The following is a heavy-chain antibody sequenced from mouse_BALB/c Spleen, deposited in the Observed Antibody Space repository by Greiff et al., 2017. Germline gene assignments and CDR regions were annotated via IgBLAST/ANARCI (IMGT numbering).Heavy chain of an antibody. Sequence: EVQGVESGGGLVQPGGSRKLSCAASGFTFSSFGMHWVRQAPEKGLEWVAYISSGSSTIYYADTVKGLFTISRDNPKNTLFLQMTSLRSEDTAMYDCARSEYGPYYYAMDDWGQGTSVTVSS. J-gene: IGHJ4*01. CDR1: GFTFSSFG. CDR2: ISSGSSTI. V-gene: IGHV5-17*02. D-gene: IGHD2-10*02. CDR3: ARSEYGPYYYAMDD.